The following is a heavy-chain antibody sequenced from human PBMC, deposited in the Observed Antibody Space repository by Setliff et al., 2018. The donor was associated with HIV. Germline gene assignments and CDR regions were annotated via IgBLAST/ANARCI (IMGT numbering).Heavy chain of an antibody. J-gene: IGHJ4*02. CDR2: ISGSGGST. D-gene: IGHD3-10*01. Sequence: PGGSLRLSCAASGFSLRTYAMSWVRQAPGKGLEWVSVISGSGGSTYYADSVKGRFTISRDNSKNTLYLQMNSLRAEDSAVYYRAKTPLALVRGAQPYFDYWGQGTLVTVSS. CDR1: GFSLRTYA. V-gene: IGHV3-23*01. CDR3: AKTPLALVRGAQPYFDY.